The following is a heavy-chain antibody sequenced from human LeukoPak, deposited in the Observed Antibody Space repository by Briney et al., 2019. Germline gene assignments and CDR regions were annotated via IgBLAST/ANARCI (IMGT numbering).Heavy chain of an antibody. CDR1: GFTFSSHW. D-gene: IGHD3-22*01. V-gene: IGHV3-48*02. Sequence: GGSLRLSCAASGFTFSSHWMNCVRQAPGKGLEWVSYISSSSTTIYYSDSVKGRFTISRDNAKNSLYLQMNSLRDEDTAVYYCARDDSSGYSQIDYWGQGTLVTVSS. CDR2: ISSSSTTI. CDR3: ARDDSSGYSQIDY. J-gene: IGHJ4*02.